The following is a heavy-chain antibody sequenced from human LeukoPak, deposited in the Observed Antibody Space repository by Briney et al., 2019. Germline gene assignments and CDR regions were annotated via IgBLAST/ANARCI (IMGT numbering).Heavy chain of an antibody. CDR3: ARQGPYDSSGYSYFDY. D-gene: IGHD3-22*01. CDR1: GYSFTSYW. V-gene: IGHV5-51*01. CDR2: IYPGDSDT. Sequence: GESLKISCKGSGYSFTSYWIGWVRQMPGKGLEWMGIIYPGDSDTRYSPSFQGQVTISADKSISTAYLQWSSLKASDTAMYYCARQGPYDSSGYSYFDYWGQGTLVTVSS. J-gene: IGHJ4*02.